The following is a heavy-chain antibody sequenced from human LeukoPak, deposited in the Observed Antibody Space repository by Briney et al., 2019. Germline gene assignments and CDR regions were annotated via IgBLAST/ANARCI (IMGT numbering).Heavy chain of an antibody. D-gene: IGHD5-18*01. J-gene: IGHJ3*02. Sequence: GGSLRLSCAASGFTVSSNYMSWVRQAPGKGLEWVSVIYSGATTYYADSVKGRFTISRDNSKNTLYLQMNSLRAEDTAVYYCARHQQGGYGDAFDIWGQGTMVTVSS. CDR2: IYSGATT. V-gene: IGHV3-66*04. CDR1: GFTVSSNY. CDR3: ARHQQGGYGDAFDI.